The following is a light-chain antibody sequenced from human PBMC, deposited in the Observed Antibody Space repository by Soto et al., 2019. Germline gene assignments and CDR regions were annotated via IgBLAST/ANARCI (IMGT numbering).Light chain of an antibody. J-gene: IGLJ2*01. CDR3: CSYAGSRRV. CDR2: EGS. Sequence: QSAVTQPASVSGSPGQSITISCTGTSSDVGSYNLVSWYQQHPGKAPKLMIYEGSKRPSGVSNRFSGSKSGNTASLTISGLQAEDEADYYCCSYAGSRRVFGGGTKLTVL. V-gene: IGLV2-23*01. CDR1: SSDVGSYNL.